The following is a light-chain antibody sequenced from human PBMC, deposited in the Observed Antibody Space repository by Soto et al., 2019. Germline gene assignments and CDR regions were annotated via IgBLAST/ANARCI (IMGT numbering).Light chain of an antibody. CDR1: QSTSTW. J-gene: IGKJ1*01. V-gene: IGKV1-5*03. CDR2: EAS. Sequence: DIQMTQSPSTLSASVGDRVTITCRASQSTSTWLAWYQQRPGKTPKLLISEASKLESGVPSRFSGSGSGTEFNLTISSLQPDDFATYYCQQYITYPYAFGQGTKVESK. CDR3: QQYITYPYA.